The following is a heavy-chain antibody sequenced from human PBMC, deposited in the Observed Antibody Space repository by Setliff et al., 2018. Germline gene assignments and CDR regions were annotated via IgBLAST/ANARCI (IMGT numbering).Heavy chain of an antibody. J-gene: IGHJ6*02. Sequence: SETLSLTCAVSGYSISSSYYWSWIRQPAGKGLEWIGRVHASGSTNHNPSLKSRVPLSVDTSKNQFSLNLNSVTAADTAVYYCARDTGSEEGPPHLVVLTANGLDVWGQGTTVTVSS. CDR1: GYSISSSYY. D-gene: IGHD2-21*02. V-gene: IGHV4-4*07. CDR3: ARDTGSEEGPPHLVVLTANGLDV. CDR2: VHASGST.